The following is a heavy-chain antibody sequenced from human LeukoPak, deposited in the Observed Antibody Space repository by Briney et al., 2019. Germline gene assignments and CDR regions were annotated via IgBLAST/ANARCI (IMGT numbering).Heavy chain of an antibody. CDR3: ARSPLVGAKSFQH. D-gene: IGHD1-26*01. Sequence: ASVKVSCKASGYTFTGYYMHWVRQAPGQGLEWMGWINPNSGGTNYAQKFQGRVTMTRDTSISTAYMELSRLRSDDTAVYYCARSPLVGAKSFQHWGQGTLVTVSS. CDR1: GYTFTGYY. V-gene: IGHV1-2*02. J-gene: IGHJ1*01. CDR2: INPNSGGT.